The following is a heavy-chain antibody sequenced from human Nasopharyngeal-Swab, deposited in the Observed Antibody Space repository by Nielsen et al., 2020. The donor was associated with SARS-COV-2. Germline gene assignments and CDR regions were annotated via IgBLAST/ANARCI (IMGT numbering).Heavy chain of an antibody. CDR2: IIPILGIA. CDR3: ASRRQVGANHHAFDI. Sequence: SVKVSCKASGGIFGSYAVSWVRQAPGQGLEWMGGIIPILGIANYAQKFQGRVTITADKSTSTAYMELSSLRSEDTAVYYCASRRQVGANHHAFDIWGQGTMVTVSS. J-gene: IGHJ3*02. V-gene: IGHV1-69*10. CDR1: GGIFGSYA. D-gene: IGHD1-26*01.